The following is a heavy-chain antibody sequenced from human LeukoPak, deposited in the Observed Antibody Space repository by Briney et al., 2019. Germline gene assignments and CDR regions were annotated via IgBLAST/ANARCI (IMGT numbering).Heavy chain of an antibody. Sequence: PGRSLRLSCAASGFTFSSYGMHWVRQAPGKGLEWVAVISYDGSNKYYADSVKGRFTISRDNSKNTLYLQMNSLRAEDTAVYYCARQWFGEGKVYYYGMDVWGQGTTVTVSS. CDR1: GFTFSSYG. J-gene: IGHJ6*02. V-gene: IGHV3-30*03. D-gene: IGHD3-10*01. CDR2: ISYDGSNK. CDR3: ARQWFGEGKVYYYGMDV.